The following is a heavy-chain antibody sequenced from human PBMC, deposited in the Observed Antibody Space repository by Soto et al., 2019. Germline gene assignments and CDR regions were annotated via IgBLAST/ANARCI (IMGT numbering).Heavy chain of an antibody. CDR3: ARRASRYYDILTGYYQHNTWFDP. D-gene: IGHD3-9*01. CDR1: GGSFSGYY. V-gene: IGHV4-34*01. CDR2: INHSGST. J-gene: IGHJ5*02. Sequence: QVQLQQWGAGLLKPSETLSLTCAVYGGSFSGYYWSWIRQPPGKGLEWIGEINHSGSTNYNPSLKSRVTISVDTTKNQFSLKLSSVHAADTAVYYCARRASRYYDILTGYYQHNTWFDPWGQGTLVTVSS.